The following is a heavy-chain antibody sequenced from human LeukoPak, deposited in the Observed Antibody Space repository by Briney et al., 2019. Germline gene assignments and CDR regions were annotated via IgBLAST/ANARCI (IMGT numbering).Heavy chain of an antibody. V-gene: IGHV1-24*01. CDR2: EDGET. CDR3: ATDGPNYYDSSGYTYDI. Sequence: EDGETIYAQKFQGRVTMTEDTSTDTAYMELSSLRSEDTAVYYCATDGPNYYDSSGYTYDIWGQGTMATVSS. D-gene: IGHD3-22*01. J-gene: IGHJ3*02.